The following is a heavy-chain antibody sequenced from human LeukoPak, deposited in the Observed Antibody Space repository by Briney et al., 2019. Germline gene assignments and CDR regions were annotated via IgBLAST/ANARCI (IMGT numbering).Heavy chain of an antibody. Sequence: ASVKVSCKASGYTFTSYAMHWVRQAPGQRLEWMGWISAGNGNTKYSQKFQGRVTITRDTSASTAYMELSSLRSEDTAVYYCAREVTMVRGVILYYYGMDVWGKGTTVTVSS. CDR1: GYTFTSYA. CDR2: ISAGNGNT. V-gene: IGHV1-3*01. D-gene: IGHD3-10*01. J-gene: IGHJ6*04. CDR3: AREVTMVRGVILYYYGMDV.